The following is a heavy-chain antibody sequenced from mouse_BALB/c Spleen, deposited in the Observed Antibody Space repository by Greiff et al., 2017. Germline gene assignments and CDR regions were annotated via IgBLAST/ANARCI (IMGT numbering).Heavy chain of an antibody. CDR1: GYSFTGYY. Sequence: EVQLQQSGPELVKPGASVKISCKASGYSFTGYYMHWVKQSHVKSLEWIGRINPYNGATSYNQNFKDKASLTVDKSSSTAYMELHSLTSEDSAVYYCAEGFYYDYDGFAYWGQGTLVTVSA. D-gene: IGHD2-4*01. CDR3: AEGFYYDYDGFAY. V-gene: IGHV1-31*01. J-gene: IGHJ3*01. CDR2: INPYNGAT.